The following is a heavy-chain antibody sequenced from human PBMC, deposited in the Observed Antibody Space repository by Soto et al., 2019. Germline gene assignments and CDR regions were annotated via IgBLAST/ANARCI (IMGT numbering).Heavy chain of an antibody. CDR2: ISYDGSNK. Sequence: PGGSLRLSCAASGFTFSSYGMHWVRQAPGKGLEWVAVISYDGSNKYYADSVKGRFTISRDISKNTLYLQMNSLRAEDTAVYYCAKDDSMDYWGQETLVTVSS. J-gene: IGHJ4*02. D-gene: IGHD3-22*01. CDR3: AKDDSMDY. V-gene: IGHV3-30*18. CDR1: GFTFSSYG.